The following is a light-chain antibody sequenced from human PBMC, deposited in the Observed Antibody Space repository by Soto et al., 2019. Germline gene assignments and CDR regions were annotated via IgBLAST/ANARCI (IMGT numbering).Light chain of an antibody. Sequence: QSVLTQPASVSGSSGQSITISCTGTSSDVGGYNYVSWYQQHPGKAPKLMIYEVSNRPSGVSNRFSGSKSGNTASLTISGLQAEDEADYYCSSYTTSNTLVFGGGTKLTVL. CDR1: SSDVGGYNY. J-gene: IGLJ2*01. V-gene: IGLV2-14*01. CDR3: SSYTTSNTLV. CDR2: EVS.